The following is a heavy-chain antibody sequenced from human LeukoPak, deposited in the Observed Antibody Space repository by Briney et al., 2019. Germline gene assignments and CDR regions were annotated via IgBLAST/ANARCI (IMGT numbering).Heavy chain of an antibody. Sequence: SVKVSCKASGGSFRRSAISWVRQPPGQGLEWMGGTIPMFGTPNYAQKFRGRVSMTTEESTSTAYMELSSLTSEDRAVYYCTKTSQSPVTPGAFDIWGQGTMVTVSS. CDR1: GGSFRRSA. V-gene: IGHV1-69*05. J-gene: IGHJ3*02. D-gene: IGHD4-11*01. CDR3: TKTSQSPVTPGAFDI. CDR2: TIPMFGTP.